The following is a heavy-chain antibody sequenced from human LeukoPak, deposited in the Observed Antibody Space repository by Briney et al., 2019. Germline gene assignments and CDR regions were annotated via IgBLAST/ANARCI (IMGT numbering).Heavy chain of an antibody. CDR3: ARDYYGSGSSLNWFDP. D-gene: IGHD3-10*01. CDR1: GFTFSSYS. V-gene: IGHV3-48*02. Sequence: PGGSLRLSRAASGFTFSSYSMNWVRQAPGKGLEWVSYISSSSSTIYYADSVKGRFTISRDNAKNSLYLQMNSLRDEDTAVYYCARDYYGSGSSLNWFDPWGQGTLVTVSS. J-gene: IGHJ5*02. CDR2: ISSSSSTI.